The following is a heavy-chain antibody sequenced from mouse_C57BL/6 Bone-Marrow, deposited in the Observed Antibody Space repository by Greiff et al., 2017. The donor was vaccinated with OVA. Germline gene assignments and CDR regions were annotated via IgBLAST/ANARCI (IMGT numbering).Heavy chain of an antibody. CDR2: LYPSDSET. CDR1: GYTFTSYW. V-gene: IGHV1-61*01. J-gene: IGHJ3*01. Sequence: QVQLQQPGAELVRPGSSVKLSCKASGYTFTSYWMDWVKQRPGQGLEWIGNLYPSDSETHYNQKFKDKATLTVDKSSSTAYMQLSSLTSEDSAVYYCARSRRGCAYWGQGTLVTVSA. CDR3: ARSRRGCAY.